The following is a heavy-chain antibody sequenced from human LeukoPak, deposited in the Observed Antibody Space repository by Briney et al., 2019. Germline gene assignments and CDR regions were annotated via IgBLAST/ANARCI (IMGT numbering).Heavy chain of an antibody. J-gene: IGHJ4*02. CDR2: IIGNGGST. CDR3: VKMRSYCGGDCYYPNFDY. CDR1: GFTFSSYA. V-gene: IGHV3-64D*09. D-gene: IGHD2-21*02. Sequence: GGSLRLSCSASGFTFSSYAMHWVRQAPGKGLEYVSAIIGNGGSTYNADSVRDRFTISRDNSKNTLYLQMSSLRVEDTAVYYCVKMRSYCGGDCYYPNFDYWGQGTLVTVSS.